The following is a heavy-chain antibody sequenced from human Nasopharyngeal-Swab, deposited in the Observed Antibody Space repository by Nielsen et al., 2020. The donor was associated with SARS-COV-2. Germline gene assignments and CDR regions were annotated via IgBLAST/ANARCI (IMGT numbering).Heavy chain of an antibody. CDR1: GYTFTSYG. CDR2: ISAYNGNT. V-gene: IGHV1-18*01. Sequence: ASVKVSCKASGYTFTSYGISWVRQAPGQGLEWMGWISAYNGNTNYAQKLQGRVTITRDTSASTAYMELSSLRSEDTAVYYCARAQGYSSSWYVSYYFDYWGQGTLVTVSS. J-gene: IGHJ4*02. D-gene: IGHD6-13*01. CDR3: ARAQGYSSSWYVSYYFDY.